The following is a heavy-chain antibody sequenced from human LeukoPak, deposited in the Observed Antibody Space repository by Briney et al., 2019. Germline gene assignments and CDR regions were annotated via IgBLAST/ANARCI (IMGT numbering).Heavy chain of an antibody. CDR3: ARVQRWLHKGNYFDY. J-gene: IGHJ4*02. Sequence: GGSLRLSCAVSGFTFSDYYMSWIRQAPGKGLVWVSYISGSGSTIYYADSVKGRFTISRDNAKNSLYLQMNSLRAEDTAVYYCARVQRWLHKGNYFDYWGQGTLVTVSS. D-gene: IGHD5-24*01. CDR2: ISGSGSTI. CDR1: GFTFSDYY. V-gene: IGHV3-11*01.